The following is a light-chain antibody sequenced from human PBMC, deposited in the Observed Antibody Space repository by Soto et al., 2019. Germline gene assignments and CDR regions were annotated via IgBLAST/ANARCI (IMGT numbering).Light chain of an antibody. CDR1: QSINSY. CDR3: QQTYSTRMYT. J-gene: IGKJ2*01. Sequence: DIQMTQSPSSLSASVGDRVTITCRASQSINSYLNWYQQKPGKAPKLLIYVASSLQSGVPSRFSGRGSGTVFTLTISSLQPEDFATYYCQQTYSTRMYTFGQGTKLEIK. V-gene: IGKV1-39*01. CDR2: VAS.